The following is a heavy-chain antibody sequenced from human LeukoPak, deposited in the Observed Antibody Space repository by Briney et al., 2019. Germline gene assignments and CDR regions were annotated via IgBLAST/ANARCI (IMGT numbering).Heavy chain of an antibody. Sequence: SQTLSLTCTVSGGSISSGGYYWSWIRQHPGKGLEWIGYIYYSGGTYYNPSLKSRVTISADASKNRFSLKLSSVTAADTAVYYCARLPGETGTYRYAFDIWGQGTMVTVSS. CDR1: GGSISSGGYY. J-gene: IGHJ3*02. CDR3: ARLPGETGTYRYAFDI. V-gene: IGHV4-31*03. D-gene: IGHD1-7*01. CDR2: IYYSGGT.